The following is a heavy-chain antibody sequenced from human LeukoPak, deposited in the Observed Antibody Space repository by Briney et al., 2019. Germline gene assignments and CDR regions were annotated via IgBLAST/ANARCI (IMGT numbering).Heavy chain of an antibody. CDR3: ARDDKGRIAAAAYDAFDI. V-gene: IGHV3-21*01. J-gene: IGHJ3*02. CDR1: GFTFSSYS. Sequence: PGGSLRLSCAASGFTFSSYSMNWVRQAPGKGLEWVSSISSSSSYIYYADSVKGRFTISRDNAKNSLYLQINSLRAEDTAVYYCARDDKGRIAAAAYDAFDIWGQGTMVTVSS. CDR2: ISSSSSYI. D-gene: IGHD6-13*01.